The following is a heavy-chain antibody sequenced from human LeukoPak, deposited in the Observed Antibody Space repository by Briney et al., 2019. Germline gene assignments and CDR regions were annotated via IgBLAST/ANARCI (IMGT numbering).Heavy chain of an antibody. D-gene: IGHD5-24*01. CDR1: GYTFTGYY. CDR3: ARDRGGYNMYYFDY. CDR2: INPNSGGT. V-gene: IGHV1-2*02. Sequence: ASVKVSCKASGYTFTGYYMHWVRQAPGQGLEWMGWINPNSGGTNYAQKFQGRVTTTRDTSISTAYMELSRLRSDDTAVYYCARDRGGYNMYYFDYWGQGTLVTVSS. J-gene: IGHJ4*02.